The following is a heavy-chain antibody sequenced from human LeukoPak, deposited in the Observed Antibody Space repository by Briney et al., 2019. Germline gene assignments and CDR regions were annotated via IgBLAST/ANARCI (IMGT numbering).Heavy chain of an antibody. D-gene: IGHD5-12*01. CDR1: GGSISSYS. CDR2: IYYSGST. V-gene: IGHV4-59*08. Sequence: SETLSFTCTVSGGSISSYSWSWIRQPPGKGLEWIGSIYYSGSTNCNPSLKSRVTMSVDTSKNQFSLKLSSVTAADTAVYYCARHGGESIVAMILHAFDIWGQGTMVTVSS. CDR3: ARHGGESIVAMILHAFDI. J-gene: IGHJ3*02.